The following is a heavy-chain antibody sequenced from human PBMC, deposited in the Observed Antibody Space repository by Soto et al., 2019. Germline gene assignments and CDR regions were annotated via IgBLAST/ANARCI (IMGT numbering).Heavy chain of an antibody. CDR1: GGSIRSYY. Sequence: SETLSLTCTVSGGSIRSYYWTWIRQPPGKGLEWLGYIFYSGSTSYNPSLKSRVTISIHTSKSQFSLQLTSVTAADTAVYYCARGAADTAMVDSWGQGTLGTVS. CDR3: ARGAADTAMVDS. J-gene: IGHJ4*02. CDR2: IFYSGST. V-gene: IGHV4-59*01. D-gene: IGHD5-18*01.